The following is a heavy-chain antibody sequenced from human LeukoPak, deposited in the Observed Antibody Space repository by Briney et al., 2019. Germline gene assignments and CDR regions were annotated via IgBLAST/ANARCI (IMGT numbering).Heavy chain of an antibody. V-gene: IGHV1-46*01. Sequence: ASVKVSCKASGGTFSSYAISWVRQAPGQGLEWMGIINPSGGSTSYAQKFQGRVTMTRDMSTSTVYMELSSLRSEDTAVYYCAREVIVVVVAATRGGKSENAFDIWGQGTMVTVSS. CDR2: INPSGGST. D-gene: IGHD2-15*01. J-gene: IGHJ3*02. CDR3: AREVIVVVVAATRGGKSENAFDI. CDR1: GGTFSSYA.